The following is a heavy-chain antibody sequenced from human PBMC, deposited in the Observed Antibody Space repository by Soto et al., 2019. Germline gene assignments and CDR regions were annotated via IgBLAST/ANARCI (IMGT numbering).Heavy chain of an antibody. J-gene: IGHJ4*02. D-gene: IGHD2-21*01. Sequence: QITLKESGPTLVKPTQTLTLTCTFSGFSLNTGGVGVVWIRQPPGKALEWLAVIYWDDDKRYSPSLKSRLTISKDTSKTQVVLTMTNMDPVDTATYYCTHTPFFGDKLDYWGQGALVTVSS. V-gene: IGHV2-5*02. CDR1: GFSLNTGGVG. CDR3: THTPFFGDKLDY. CDR2: IYWDDDK.